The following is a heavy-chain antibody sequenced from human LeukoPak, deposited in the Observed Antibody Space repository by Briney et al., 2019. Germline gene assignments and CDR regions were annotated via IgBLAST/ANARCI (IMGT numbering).Heavy chain of an antibody. CDR3: AKDVSWNWFDP. V-gene: IGHV3-30*18. Sequence: AGGSLRLSCAASGFTFSTYAIHWVRQAPGKGLEWVAVISYDGSNKYYADPVKGRFTISRDNSKNTLYLQMNTLRAEDTAVYYCAKDVSWNWFDPWGQGTLVTVSS. CDR1: GFTFSTYA. J-gene: IGHJ5*02. CDR2: ISYDGSNK.